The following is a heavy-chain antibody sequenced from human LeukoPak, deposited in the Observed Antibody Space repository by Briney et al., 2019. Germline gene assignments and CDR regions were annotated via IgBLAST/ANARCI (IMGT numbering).Heavy chain of an antibody. CDR3: ARGGGSYYY. CDR2: INHSGST. J-gene: IGHJ4*02. CDR1: GGSFSGYY. D-gene: IGHD1-26*01. V-gene: IGHV4-34*01. Sequence: SETLSLTCAVYGGSFSGYYWSWIRQPPGKGLEWIGEINHSGSTNYNPSLKSRVTISVDTSKNQFSLKLSSVTAADTAVYYCARGGGSYYYWGQGTLVTVSS.